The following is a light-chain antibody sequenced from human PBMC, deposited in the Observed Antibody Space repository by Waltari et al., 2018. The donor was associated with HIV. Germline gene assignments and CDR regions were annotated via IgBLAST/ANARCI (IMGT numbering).Light chain of an antibody. Sequence: SVLTQPPSLSAAPGQRVTLSCSGPSSNIEKTYVSWYQQLPRTAPKLLIYENDKRPSGIPDRFSGSQSGTSATLGITGLQTGDEADYYCGTWDTSLSVGVFGGGTKLTVL. CDR2: END. J-gene: IGLJ3*02. V-gene: IGLV1-51*02. CDR3: GTWDTSLSVGV. CDR1: SSNIEKTY.